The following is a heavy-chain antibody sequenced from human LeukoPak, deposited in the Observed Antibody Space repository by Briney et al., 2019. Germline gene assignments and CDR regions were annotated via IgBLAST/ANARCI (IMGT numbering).Heavy chain of an antibody. D-gene: IGHD3-9*01. CDR2: IYYSGST. V-gene: IGHV4-59*12. CDR3: ARDYDILTGHYSRAFDI. Sequence: PSETLSLTCTVSGGSISSYYWSWIRQPPGKGLEWIGYIYYSGSTNYNPSLKSRVTISVDTSKNQFSLKLSSVTAADTAVYYCARDYDILTGHYSRAFDIWGQGTMVTVSS. J-gene: IGHJ3*02. CDR1: GGSISSYY.